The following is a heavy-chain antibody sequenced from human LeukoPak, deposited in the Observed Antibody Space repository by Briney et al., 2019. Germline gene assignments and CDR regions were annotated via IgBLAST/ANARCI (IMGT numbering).Heavy chain of an antibody. Sequence: SETLSLTCAASGGSISNSNWWSWVRQPPGKGLEWIGEIYHSGSTNYNPSLKSRVTVSVDKSKNQFSLKLSSVTAADTAVYYCARGGANYAFDIWGQGTMVTVSS. D-gene: IGHD1-26*01. CDR2: IYHSGST. CDR1: GGSISNSNW. V-gene: IGHV4-4*02. J-gene: IGHJ3*02. CDR3: ARGGANYAFDI.